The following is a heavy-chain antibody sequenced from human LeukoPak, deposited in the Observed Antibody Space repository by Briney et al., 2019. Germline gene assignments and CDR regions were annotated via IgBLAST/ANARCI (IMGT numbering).Heavy chain of an antibody. D-gene: IGHD3-16*02. V-gene: IGHV6-1*01. Sequence: SRTLSLTFAISVDSVSSNSGGWNWIRQSPSRGLEWLGSTYYRSKRYNDYAVSVKSRITINTDTSKNQFSLQLNSVTPEDTAVYYCARYRDAFDIWGQGTMVTVSS. CDR3: ARYRDAFDI. CDR1: VDSVSSNSGG. CDR2: TYYRSKRYN. J-gene: IGHJ3*02.